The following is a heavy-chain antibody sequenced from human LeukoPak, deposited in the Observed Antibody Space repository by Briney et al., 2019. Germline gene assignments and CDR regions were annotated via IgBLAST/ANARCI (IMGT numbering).Heavy chain of an antibody. CDR1: GFTFSDSW. CDR2: MNQDGSEK. D-gene: IGHD3-16*01. J-gene: IGHJ6*02. CDR3: ATYTHWVAGDV. V-gene: IGHV3-7*01. Sequence: GGSLGLSCAASGFTFSDSWMSWVRQAPGKGLEWVANMNQDGSEKDYVGSVKGRFTISRDNARKSLYLQMGSLRAEDTAVYYCATYTHWVAGDVWGQGTTVTVSS.